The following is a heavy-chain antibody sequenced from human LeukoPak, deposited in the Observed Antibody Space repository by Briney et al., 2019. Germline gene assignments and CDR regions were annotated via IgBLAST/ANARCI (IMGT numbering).Heavy chain of an antibody. CDR3: ARDPHYYDSSGLNWFDP. J-gene: IGHJ5*02. Sequence: PGGSLRLSCVASGFTFSSYSMSWVRQAPGKGLEWIGEINHSGSTNYNPSLKSRVTISVDTSKNQFSLKLSSVTAADTAVYYCARDPHYYDSSGLNWFDPWGQGTLVTVSS. CDR1: GFTFSSYS. V-gene: IGHV4-34*01. D-gene: IGHD3-22*01. CDR2: INHSGST.